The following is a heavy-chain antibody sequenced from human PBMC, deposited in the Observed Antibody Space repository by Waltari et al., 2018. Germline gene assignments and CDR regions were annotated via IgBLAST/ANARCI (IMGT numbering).Heavy chain of an antibody. D-gene: IGHD6-13*01. CDR2: IKQDGSEK. J-gene: IGHJ4*02. CDR3: TRGGRDSSWYWRD. V-gene: IGHV3-7*01. CDR1: GPSVSDDW. Sequence: EVQLVESGGGLAQPGGSLRRRCAASGPSVSDDWMTWVRQASGKGPEWVANIKQDGSEKYYMDSVKGRFTISRDNAKNSLYLQMNNLRVEDTAVYYCTRGGRDSSWYWRDWGQGTLVTVSS.